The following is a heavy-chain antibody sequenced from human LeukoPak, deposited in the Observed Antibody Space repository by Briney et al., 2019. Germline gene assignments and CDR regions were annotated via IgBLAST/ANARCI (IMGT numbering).Heavy chain of an antibody. CDR1: GGSFSGYY. CDR3: ARNILTGYYPDY. J-gene: IGHJ4*02. D-gene: IGHD3-9*01. CDR2: INHSGST. Sequence: SETLSLTCAVYGGSFSGYYWSWIRQPPGKGLEWIGEINHSGSTNYNPSLKSRVTISVDTSKNQFSLKLSSVTAADTAVYYCARNILTGYYPDYWGQGTLVTVSS. V-gene: IGHV4-34*01.